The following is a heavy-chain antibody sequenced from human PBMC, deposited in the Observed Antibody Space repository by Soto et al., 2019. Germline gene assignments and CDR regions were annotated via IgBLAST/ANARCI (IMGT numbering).Heavy chain of an antibody. CDR1: GSTFSSNP. Sequence: EVQLLESGGGLVQPGGSLRLSCAASGSTFSSNPMSWVRQAPGKGREWVSAISGSGGSTYYADSVKGRFTISRDNSKNTLYLQMNSLRAEDTAVYYCAKADFITMVRGVIPGDYWGQGTLVTVSS. CDR2: ISGSGGST. D-gene: IGHD3-10*01. V-gene: IGHV3-23*01. CDR3: AKADFITMVRGVIPGDY. J-gene: IGHJ4*02.